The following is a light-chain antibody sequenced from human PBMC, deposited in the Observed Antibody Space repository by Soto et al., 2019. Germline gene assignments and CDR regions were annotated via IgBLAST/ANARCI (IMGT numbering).Light chain of an antibody. J-gene: IGLJ1*01. CDR1: SSNIGSKD. Sequence: QSVLTQPPSASGTPGQRGTISCSGSSSNIGSKDVNWYQQLPETAPKVLMYSNNQRPSGVPDRFSGSKSGTSASLAISGLQSEDEADYYCAAWDDSLNGYVFGTGTKLTVL. V-gene: IGLV1-44*01. CDR3: AAWDDSLNGYV. CDR2: SNN.